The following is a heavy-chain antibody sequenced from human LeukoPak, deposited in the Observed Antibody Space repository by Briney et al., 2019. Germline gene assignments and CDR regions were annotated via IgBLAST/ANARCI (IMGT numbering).Heavy chain of an antibody. V-gene: IGHV3-21*01. CDR1: GFTFSSYS. CDR2: ISSSSSYI. D-gene: IGHD3-16*02. CDR3: ARDGSWYDYVWGSYPNFDY. J-gene: IGHJ4*02. Sequence: PGGSLRLSCAASGFTFSSYSMNWVRQAPGKGLEWVSSISSSSSYIYYADSVKGRFTISRDNAKNSLYLQMNSLRAEDTAVYYCARDGSWYDYVWGSYPNFDYWGRGTLVTVSS.